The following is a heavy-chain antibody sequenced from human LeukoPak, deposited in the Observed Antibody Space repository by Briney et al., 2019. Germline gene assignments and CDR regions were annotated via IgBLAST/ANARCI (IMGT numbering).Heavy chain of an antibody. D-gene: IGHD3-3*01. Sequence: SVKVSCKASGGTFSSYAISWVRQAPGQGLEWMGGIIPIFGTANYAQKFQGRVTITADESTSTAYMELSSLRSEDTAVYYCARAMRPDITIFGVVKVGQSGYWGQGTLVTVSS. CDR1: GGTFSSYA. J-gene: IGHJ4*02. CDR3: ARAMRPDITIFGVVKVGQSGY. V-gene: IGHV1-69*13. CDR2: IIPIFGTA.